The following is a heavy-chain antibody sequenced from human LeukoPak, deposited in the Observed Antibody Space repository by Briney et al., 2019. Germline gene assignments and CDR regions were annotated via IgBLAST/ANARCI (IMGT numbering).Heavy chain of an antibody. Sequence: GGSLRLSCAASGFTFSSYGMHWVRQAPGKGLEWVAFIRYDGSNKYYADSVKGRFTISRDNSKNTLYLQMNSLRAEDTAVYYCAKETPSGYYDSSDDAFDIWGQGTMVTVSS. V-gene: IGHV3-30*02. J-gene: IGHJ3*02. CDR2: IRYDGSNK. CDR3: AKETPSGYYDSSDDAFDI. CDR1: GFTFSSYG. D-gene: IGHD3-22*01.